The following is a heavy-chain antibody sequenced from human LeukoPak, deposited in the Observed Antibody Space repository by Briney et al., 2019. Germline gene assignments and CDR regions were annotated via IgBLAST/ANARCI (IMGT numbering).Heavy chain of an antibody. D-gene: IGHD3-9*01. CDR3: KQKTAYEILTGYHTQDGNYFDY. CDR1: GFTFDDHA. CDR2: ISWNSGSI. J-gene: IGHJ4*02. V-gene: IGHV3-9*01. Sequence: PGRSLRLSCAASGFTFDDHAMHWVRQAPGKGLDWVSGISWNSGSIGYADSVKGRFTISRDNAKNSLYLQMNSLRAEDTALYFFKQKTAYEILTGYHTQDGNYFDYWGQGTLVTVSS.